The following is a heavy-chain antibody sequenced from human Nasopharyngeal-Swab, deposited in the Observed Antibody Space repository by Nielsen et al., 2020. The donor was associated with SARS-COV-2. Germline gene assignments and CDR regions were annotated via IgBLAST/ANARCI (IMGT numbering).Heavy chain of an antibody. V-gene: IGHV3-48*01. CDR3: AKGQGEMVFDY. Sequence: GESLKISCAASGFTFSSYSMNWVRQAPGKGLEWVSYISSSSSTIYYADSVKGRFTISRDNSKNTLYLQMNSLRAEDTAVYYCAKGQGEMVFDYWGQGTLATVSS. CDR2: ISSSSSTI. CDR1: GFTFSSYS. J-gene: IGHJ4*02. D-gene: IGHD2-8*01.